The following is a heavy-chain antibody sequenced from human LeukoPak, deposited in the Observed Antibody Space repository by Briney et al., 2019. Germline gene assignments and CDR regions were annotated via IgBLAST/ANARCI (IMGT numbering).Heavy chain of an antibody. Sequence: PGRSLRLSCAASGFTFDDYAMHWVRQAPGKGLEWVSGISWNSGSIGYADSVKGRFTISKDNAKNSLYPQMNSLRAEDTALYYCAKDLGDILTGYPIDYWGQGTLVTVSS. V-gene: IGHV3-9*01. CDR3: AKDLGDILTGYPIDY. CDR2: ISWNSGSI. D-gene: IGHD3-9*01. CDR1: GFTFDDYA. J-gene: IGHJ4*02.